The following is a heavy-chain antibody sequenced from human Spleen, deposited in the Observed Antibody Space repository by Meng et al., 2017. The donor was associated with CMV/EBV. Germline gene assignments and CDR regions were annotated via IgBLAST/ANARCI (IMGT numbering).Heavy chain of an antibody. CDR3: ARTHNYGNLRY. J-gene: IGHJ4*02. Sequence: ASVKVSCKASGYTFTDFYIHWVRQAPGQGLEWMGWINPNSGGSRYVQKFQGRITMTSDTSISTAYMELSRLKSDDTAVYYCARTHNYGNLRYWGQGTLVTVSS. CDR2: INPNSGGS. V-gene: IGHV1-2*02. D-gene: IGHD5-18*01. CDR1: GYTFTDFY.